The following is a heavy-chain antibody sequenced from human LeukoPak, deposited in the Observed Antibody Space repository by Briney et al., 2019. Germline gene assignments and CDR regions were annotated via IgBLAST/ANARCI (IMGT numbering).Heavy chain of an antibody. CDR2: IKQDGSEK. CDR1: GFTFSTYW. J-gene: IGHJ3*02. V-gene: IGHV3-7*01. D-gene: IGHD6-13*01. CDR3: ARDMDSSSWRPRKGRNDAFDI. Sequence: AGGSLRLSCAASGFTFSTYWMSWVRQAPGKGLEWVANIKQDGSEKYYVDSVMGRFTISRDNAKNSLYLQINSLRAEDTAVYHCARDMDSSSWRPRKGRNDAFDIWGQGTMVTVSS.